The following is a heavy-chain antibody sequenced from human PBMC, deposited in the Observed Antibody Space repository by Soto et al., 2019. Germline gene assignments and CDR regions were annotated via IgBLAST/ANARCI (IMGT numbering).Heavy chain of an antibody. CDR1: GGSSSGYY. CDR3: ARIRVTMVRGVIINYYYYGMDV. J-gene: IGHJ6*02. CDR2: INHSGST. Sequence: PSETLSLTCAVYGGSSSGYYWSWIRQPPGKGLEWIGEINHSGSTNYNPSLKSRVTISVDTPKNQFSLKLSSVTAADTAVYYCARIRVTMVRGVIINYYYYGMDVWGQGTTVTVSS. V-gene: IGHV4-34*01. D-gene: IGHD3-10*01.